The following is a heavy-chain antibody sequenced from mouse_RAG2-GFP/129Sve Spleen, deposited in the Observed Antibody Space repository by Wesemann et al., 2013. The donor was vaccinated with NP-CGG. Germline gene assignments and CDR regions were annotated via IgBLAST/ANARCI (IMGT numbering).Heavy chain of an antibody. V-gene: IGHV3-8*02. CDR2: ISYSGST. CDR3: ARYRWLLLGYAMDY. D-gene: IGHD2-3*01. Sequence: EYAGYISYSGSTYYNPSLKSRISITRDTSKNQYYLQLNSVTTEDTATYYCARYRWLLLGYAMDYWGGSRGTSVTVSS. J-gene: IGHJ4*01.